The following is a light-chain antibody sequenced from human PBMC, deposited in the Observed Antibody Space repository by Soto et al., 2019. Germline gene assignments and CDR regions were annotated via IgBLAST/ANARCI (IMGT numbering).Light chain of an antibody. Sequence: EIVSTQSPGTLSLSPGDRATLSCRASQSVSNTYLAWYQQKPGQAPRLLIYGTSSRATGIPDRFSGSGSGTDFTLTISRLEPEDFVVYYCQQYGSSPPYTFGQGTKLEIK. CDR3: QQYGSSPPYT. J-gene: IGKJ2*01. V-gene: IGKV3-20*01. CDR2: GTS. CDR1: QSVSNTY.